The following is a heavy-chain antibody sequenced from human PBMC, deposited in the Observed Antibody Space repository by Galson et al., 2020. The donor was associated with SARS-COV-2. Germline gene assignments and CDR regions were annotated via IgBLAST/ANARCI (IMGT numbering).Heavy chain of an antibody. CDR3: ARKIVD. Sequence: TGGSLRLSCTASGITFSSSAMHWVRQAPGKGLEWAAGISSDGSKKYYAASVKGRFTISRDNSKNTLYLQMNSLRPEDTAIYYCARKIVDWG. J-gene: IGHJ1*01. CDR1: GITFSSSA. CDR2: ISSDGSKK. D-gene: IGHD2-21*01. V-gene: IGHV3-30-3*01.